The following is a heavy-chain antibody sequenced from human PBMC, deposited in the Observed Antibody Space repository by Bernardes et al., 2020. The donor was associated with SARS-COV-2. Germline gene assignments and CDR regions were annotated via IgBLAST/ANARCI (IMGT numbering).Heavy chain of an antibody. CDR3: ARAGLEKYYYYMDV. CDR1: GGSISSYY. V-gene: IGHV4-59*01. D-gene: IGHD1-1*01. Sequence: ETLSLTCTVSGGSISSYYWSWIRQPPGKGLEWIGYIYYSGSTNYNPSLKSRVTISVDTSKNQFSLKLSSVTAADTAVYYCARAGLEKYYYYMDVWGKGTTVTVSS. J-gene: IGHJ6*03. CDR2: IYYSGST.